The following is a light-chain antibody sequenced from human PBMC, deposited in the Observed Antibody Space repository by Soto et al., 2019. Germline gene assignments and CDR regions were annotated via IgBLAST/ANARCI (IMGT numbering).Light chain of an antibody. Sequence: QSVLTQPPSVSGAPGQRVTISCTGSSSNIGAGYDVHWYQQLPGTAPKLLIYGNSNRPSGVPDRFSGSKSGTSASLAITGLQAEDEADCYCQSYDSGLSGSYVFGTGTRSPS. V-gene: IGLV1-40*01. CDR3: QSYDSGLSGSYV. CDR2: GNS. J-gene: IGLJ1*01. CDR1: SSNIGAGYD.